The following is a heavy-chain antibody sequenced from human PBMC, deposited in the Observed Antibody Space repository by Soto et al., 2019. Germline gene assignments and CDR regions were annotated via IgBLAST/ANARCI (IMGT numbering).Heavy chain of an antibody. V-gene: IGHV1-3*01. Sequence: ASVKVSCKASGYPFTSYAMHWVRQAPGQRLEWMGWINAGNGNTKYSQKFQGRVTITRDTSASTAYMELSSLRSEDTAVYYCARDPIDSSGYPGYYGMDVWGQGTTVTVSS. CDR2: INAGNGNT. D-gene: IGHD3-22*01. J-gene: IGHJ6*02. CDR1: GYPFTSYA. CDR3: ARDPIDSSGYPGYYGMDV.